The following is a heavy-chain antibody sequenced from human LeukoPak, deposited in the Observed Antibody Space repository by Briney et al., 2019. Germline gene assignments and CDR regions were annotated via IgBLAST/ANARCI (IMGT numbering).Heavy chain of an antibody. D-gene: IGHD6-13*01. V-gene: IGHV3-15*01. J-gene: IGHJ6*02. CDR2: IKSKTDGGTT. CDR3: ARENSSSWYSYYYYGMDV. CDR1: GFTFSNAW. Sequence: GGSLRLSRAASGFTFSNAWMSWVRQAPGKGLEWVGRIKSKTDGGTTDYAAPVKGRFTISRDNAKNSLYLQMSSLRAEDTAVYYCARENSSSWYSYYYYGMDVWGQGTTVTVSS.